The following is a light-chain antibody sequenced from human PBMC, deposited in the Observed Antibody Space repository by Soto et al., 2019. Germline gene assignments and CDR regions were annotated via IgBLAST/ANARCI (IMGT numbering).Light chain of an antibody. CDR2: KAS. CDR3: DQYHHWLWT. V-gene: IGKV3-15*01. J-gene: IGKJ1*01. CDR1: QTIDTN. Sequence: ELVLTQSPATLSVSPGERASLSCRASQTIDTNLAWYQQKPGQAPRLLIYKASTRARDIPARFTGGGSGTEFTLTIGSLQSEDFAVYFCDQYHHWLWTFGQGTKV.